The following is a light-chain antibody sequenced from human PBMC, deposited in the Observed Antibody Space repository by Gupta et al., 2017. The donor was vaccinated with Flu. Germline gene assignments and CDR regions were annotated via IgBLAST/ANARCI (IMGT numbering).Light chain of an antibody. Sequence: PATLTGNPGERASHSGRASQNMEINLAWYQQRPGQAPRLLIYGPSTRDTGIPDRFSGSGSGTEFTLTISSLQAEDFAVYYCQQYHNWPRTFGQGTKVEIK. CDR1: QNMEIN. V-gene: IGKV3-15*01. CDR2: GPS. J-gene: IGKJ1*01. CDR3: QQYHNWPRT.